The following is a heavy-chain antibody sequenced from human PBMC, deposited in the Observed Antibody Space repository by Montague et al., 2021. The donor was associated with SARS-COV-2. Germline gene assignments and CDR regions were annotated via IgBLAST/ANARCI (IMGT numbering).Heavy chain of an antibody. CDR1: GGSISSYY. J-gene: IGHJ4*02. Sequence: SETLSLTCTVSGGSISSYYWSWIRQPPGKGLEWIGYIYYSGSTNYNPSLKSRVTISVDTSKNQFSLKLGSVTAADTAVYYCARHKKRLWFGELLFDYWGQGTLVTVSS. CDR2: IYYSGST. CDR3: ARHKKRLWFGELLFDY. V-gene: IGHV4-59*08. D-gene: IGHD3-10*01.